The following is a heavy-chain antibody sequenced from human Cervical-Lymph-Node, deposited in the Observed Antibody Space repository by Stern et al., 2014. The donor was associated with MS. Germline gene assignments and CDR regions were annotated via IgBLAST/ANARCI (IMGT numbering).Heavy chain of an antibody. J-gene: IGHJ3*01. Sequence: QVQLQESGPGLVKPSETLSLTCSVSGGSISNYWSWIRQPPGKGLEWIGYIYYSGSTNYNPSLKSRVTISVDTSKNQLSLKLSSVTAADTAVYYCARERPFDLWGQGTMVTVSS. V-gene: IGHV4-59*01. CDR3: ARERPFDL. CDR1: GGSISNY. CDR2: IYYSGST.